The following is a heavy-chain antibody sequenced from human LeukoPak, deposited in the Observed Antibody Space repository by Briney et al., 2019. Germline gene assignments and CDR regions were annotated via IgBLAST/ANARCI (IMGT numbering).Heavy chain of an antibody. CDR3: ARDGDSSRAFDI. D-gene: IGHD6-19*01. V-gene: IGHV3-11*05. CDR1: GFTFSNFA. J-gene: IGHJ3*02. CDR2: ISSSSSYT. Sequence: PGGSLRLSCAASGFTFSNFAVSWIRQAPGKGLEWVSYISSSSSYTNYADSVKGRFTISRDNAKNSLYLQMNSLRAEDTAVYYCARDGDSSRAFDIWGQGTMVTVSS.